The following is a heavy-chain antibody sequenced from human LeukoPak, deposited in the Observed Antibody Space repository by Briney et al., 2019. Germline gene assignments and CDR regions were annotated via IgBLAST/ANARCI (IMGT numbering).Heavy chain of an antibody. J-gene: IGHJ4*02. D-gene: IGHD5-18*01. V-gene: IGHV1-46*01. CDR2: INPSGST. CDR1: GYTFSSYY. Sequence: ASVKVSCKASGYTFSSYYMHWVRQAPGQGLEWMGIINPSGSTSNAQKFQGRVTMTRDTSISTAYMELSRLRSDDTAAYYCARDPGGDTGDYWGQGTLVTVSS. CDR3: ARDPGGDTGDY.